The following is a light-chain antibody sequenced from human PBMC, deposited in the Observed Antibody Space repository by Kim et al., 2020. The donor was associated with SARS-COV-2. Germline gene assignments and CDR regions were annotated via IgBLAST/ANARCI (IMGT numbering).Light chain of an antibody. CDR2: GAS. CDR1: QGVSSN. Sequence: EIVMTQSPATLSVSPGERATLSCRASQGVSSNLAWYQQKPGQAPRLLIYGASTRATGIPARLSGSGSGTEFTLTISSLQSEDFAVYYCQQYNNWPPLTFGAGTKVDIK. V-gene: IGKV3-15*01. J-gene: IGKJ4*01. CDR3: QQYNNWPPLT.